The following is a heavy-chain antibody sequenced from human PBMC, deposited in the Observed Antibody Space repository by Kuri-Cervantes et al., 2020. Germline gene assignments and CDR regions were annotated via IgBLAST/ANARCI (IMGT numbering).Heavy chain of an antibody. Sequence: GESLKISCAASGFTFSSYSMNWVRQAPGKGLEWVSYISSSSSTIYYADSVKGRFTISRGNAKNSLYLQMNSLRDEDTAVYYCARQEKQWLVLVDYWGQGTLVTVSS. CDR2: ISSSSSTI. J-gene: IGHJ4*02. D-gene: IGHD6-19*01. V-gene: IGHV3-48*02. CDR3: ARQEKQWLVLVDY. CDR1: GFTFSSYS.